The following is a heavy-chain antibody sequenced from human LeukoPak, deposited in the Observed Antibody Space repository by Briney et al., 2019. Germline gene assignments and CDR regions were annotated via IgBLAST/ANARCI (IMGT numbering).Heavy chain of an antibody. CDR3: AREKIVLMVRGLTYYYMDV. CDR1: GYTFTSYA. D-gene: IGHD2-8*01. V-gene: IGHV7-4-1*02. J-gene: IGHJ6*03. CDR2: INTNTGNP. Sequence: GASVKVSCKASGYTFTSYAMNWVRQAPGQGLEWMGWINTNTGNPTYAQGFTGRFVFSLDTSVSTAYLQISSLKAEDTAVYYCAREKIVLMVRGLTYYYMDVWGKGTTVTVSS.